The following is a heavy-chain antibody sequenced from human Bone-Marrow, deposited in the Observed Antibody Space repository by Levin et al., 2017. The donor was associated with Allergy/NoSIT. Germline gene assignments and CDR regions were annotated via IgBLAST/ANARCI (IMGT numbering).Heavy chain of an antibody. Sequence: SVKVSCKASGGTFSSHGIAWVRQAPGQGLEWMGGIIPIFGPPNYAQKFQGRVTISADESTNTVYMELSSLRSDDTAVFYCARLTGDCSGGACLSRYFYYYMDVWGKGTTVTVSS. D-gene: IGHD2-15*01. CDR1: GGTFSSHG. V-gene: IGHV1-69*13. CDR3: ARLTGDCSGGACLSRYFYYYMDV. CDR2: IIPIFGPP. J-gene: IGHJ6*03.